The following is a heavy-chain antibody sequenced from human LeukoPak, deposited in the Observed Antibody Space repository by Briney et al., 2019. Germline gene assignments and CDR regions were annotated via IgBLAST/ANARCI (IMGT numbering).Heavy chain of an antibody. CDR2: ISAYSGNT. CDR3: ARGVYGSGSYILLRMDSTNWFDP. Sequence: WASVKVSCAASGYTFTSYGISWVRQAPGQGLEWMGWISAYSGNTNYAQKLQGRVTMTTDTSTSTAYMELRSLRSDDTAVYYCARGVYGSGSYILLRMDSTNWFDPWGQGTLVTVSS. D-gene: IGHD3-10*01. V-gene: IGHV1-18*01. CDR1: GYTFTSYG. J-gene: IGHJ5*02.